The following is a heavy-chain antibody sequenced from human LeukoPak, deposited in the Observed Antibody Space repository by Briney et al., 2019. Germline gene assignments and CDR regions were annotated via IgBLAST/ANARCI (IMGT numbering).Heavy chain of an antibody. CDR2: INPSGGST. Sequence: ASVKVSCKASGYTFTSYYMHWVRQAPGQGLEWIGIINPSGGSTSYAQKFQGRVTMTRDTSTSTVYMELSSLRSEDTAVYYCARDRIAAAGTKAGWFDPWGQGTLVTVSS. CDR1: GYTFTSYY. J-gene: IGHJ5*02. V-gene: IGHV1-46*01. CDR3: ARDRIAAAGTKAGWFDP. D-gene: IGHD6-13*01.